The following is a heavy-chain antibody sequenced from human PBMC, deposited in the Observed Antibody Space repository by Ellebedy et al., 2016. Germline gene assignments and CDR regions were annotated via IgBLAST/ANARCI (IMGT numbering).Heavy chain of an antibody. CDR1: GDSVSSSTAA. Sequence: SQTLSLTCAISGDSVSSSTAAWNWIRQSPSRGLEWLGRTYYRSKWYNDFAESVKSRININADTSKNQFSMQLNFVTPEDSAIYFCARRISVLGDHAFDIWGQGTVVTVSS. CDR2: TYYRSKWYN. CDR3: ARRISVLGDHAFDI. V-gene: IGHV6-1*01. D-gene: IGHD2-15*01. J-gene: IGHJ3*02.